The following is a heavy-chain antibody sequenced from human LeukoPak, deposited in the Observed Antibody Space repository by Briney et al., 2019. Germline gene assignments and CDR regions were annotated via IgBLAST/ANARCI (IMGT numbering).Heavy chain of an antibody. J-gene: IGHJ5*02. V-gene: IGHV4-34*01. CDR2: INHSGST. CDR1: GGSFSGYY. Sequence: SETLSLTSAVYGGSFSGYYWSWIRQPPGKGLEWIGEINHSGSTNYNPSLKSRVTISVDTSKNQFSLKLSSVTAADTAVYYCARAVRLRFLEWYNWFDPWGQGTLVTVSS. D-gene: IGHD3-3*01. CDR3: ARAVRLRFLEWYNWFDP.